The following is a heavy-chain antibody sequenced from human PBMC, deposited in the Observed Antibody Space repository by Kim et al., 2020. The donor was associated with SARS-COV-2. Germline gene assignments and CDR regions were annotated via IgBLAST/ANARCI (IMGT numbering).Heavy chain of an antibody. CDR2: ISSSGSTI. J-gene: IGHJ5*02. CDR3: ARVSGWYHWFDP. CDR1: GFTFSSYE. V-gene: IGHV3-48*03. D-gene: IGHD6-19*01. Sequence: GGSLRLSCAASGFTFSSYEMNWVRQAPGKGLEWVSYISSSGSTIYYADSVKGRFTISRDNAKNSLYLQMNSLRAEDTAVYYCARVSGWYHWFDPWGQGTLVTVSS.